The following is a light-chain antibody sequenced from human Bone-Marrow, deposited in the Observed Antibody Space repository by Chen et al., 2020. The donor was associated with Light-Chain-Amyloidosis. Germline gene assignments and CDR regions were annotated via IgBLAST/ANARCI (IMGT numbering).Light chain of an antibody. CDR1: DLPTKY. CDR3: QSADSSGTYEVI. CDR2: RDT. Sequence: SYELTRPPSVSVSPGQTARITCSGDDLPTKYAYWYQQKPGQAPVLVIHRDTERPSVISERFSGSSSGTTATLTISGVQAEDEADYHCQSADSSGTYEVIFGGGTKLTVL. J-gene: IGLJ2*01. V-gene: IGLV3-25*03.